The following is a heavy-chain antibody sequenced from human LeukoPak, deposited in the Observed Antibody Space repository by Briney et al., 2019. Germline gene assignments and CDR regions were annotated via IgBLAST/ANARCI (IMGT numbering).Heavy chain of an antibody. CDR3: ARDALPGFYGDYRRWFDP. Sequence: ASVKVSCKASGYTFTSYYMHWVRQAPGQGLEWMGIINPSGGSTSYAQKFQGRVTMTRDTSTSTVYMELSSLRSEDTAVYYCARDALPGFYGDYRRWFDPWGQGTLVTVSS. CDR2: INPSGGST. V-gene: IGHV1-46*03. CDR1: GYTFTSYY. D-gene: IGHD4-17*01. J-gene: IGHJ5*02.